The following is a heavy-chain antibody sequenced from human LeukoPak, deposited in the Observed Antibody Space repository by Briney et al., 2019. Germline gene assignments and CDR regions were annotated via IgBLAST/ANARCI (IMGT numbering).Heavy chain of an antibody. CDR1: GFSLSTSGVG. J-gene: IGHJ3*02. CDR2: IYWNDDI. V-gene: IGHV2-5*01. CDR3: ARQALGYCSGTSCLGAFDI. D-gene: IGHD2-2*01. Sequence: SGPTLVKPTQTLTLTCTFSGFSLSTSGVGVGWILQPPGKALEWLALIYWNDDIRYSPSLKSRLTITKDTSKNQVVLTMTNMDPVDTATYYCARQALGYCSGTSCLGAFDIWGLGTMVTVSS.